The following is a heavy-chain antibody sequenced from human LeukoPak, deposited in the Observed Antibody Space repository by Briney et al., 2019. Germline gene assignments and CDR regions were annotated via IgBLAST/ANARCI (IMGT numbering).Heavy chain of an antibody. CDR2: ISSSSSYI. CDR3: ARSQAFNYDFWSGDAFDI. D-gene: IGHD3-3*01. Sequence: PGGSLRLSCAPSGFTFSSYSMNWVRQAPGKGLEWVSFISSSSSYIYYADSVKGRFTISRDNAKKSLYPQMNSLRAEDTAVYYCARSQAFNYDFWSGDAFDIWGQGTMVTVSS. J-gene: IGHJ3*02. CDR1: GFTFSSYS. V-gene: IGHV3-21*01.